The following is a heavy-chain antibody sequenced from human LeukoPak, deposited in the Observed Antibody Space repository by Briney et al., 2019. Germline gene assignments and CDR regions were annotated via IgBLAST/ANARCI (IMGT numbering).Heavy chain of an antibody. V-gene: IGHV3-23*01. Sequence: GGSLRLSCAASGFTFGSYAMSWVRQAPGKGLEWVSAISGSGGSTYYADSVKGRFTISRDNSKNTLYLQMNSLRAEDTAVYYCAKLNYDSSGYLDYWGQGTLVTVSS. D-gene: IGHD3-22*01. J-gene: IGHJ4*02. CDR2: ISGSGGST. CDR3: AKLNYDSSGYLDY. CDR1: GFTFGSYA.